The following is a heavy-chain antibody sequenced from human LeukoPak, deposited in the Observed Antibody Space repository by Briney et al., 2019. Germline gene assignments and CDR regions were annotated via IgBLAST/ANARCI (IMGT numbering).Heavy chain of an antibody. D-gene: IGHD5/OR15-5a*01. CDR3: AKDATPGNSVYDHFDY. CDR2: IGSSDDL. J-gene: IGHJ4*02. CDR1: GFTFRIHA. V-gene: IGHV3-23*01. Sequence: GGSLRLSGAASGFTFRIHAMSWVRQAPGKGLEWVSTIGSSDDLHYADSVKGRFTVSRDDPQNTLYLQMASLRAEDAAIYYCAKDATPGNSVYDHFDYWGQGTLVTVSS.